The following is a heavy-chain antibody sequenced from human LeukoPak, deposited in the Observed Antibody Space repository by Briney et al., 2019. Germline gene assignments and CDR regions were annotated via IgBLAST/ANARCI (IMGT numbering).Heavy chain of an antibody. J-gene: IGHJ4*02. D-gene: IGHD6-13*01. CDR3: ARSLGPGLAAAGPSLY. CDR2: VYHTGTT. V-gene: IGHV4-59*01. CDR1: GDAISTYY. Sequence: PSETLSLTCTVSGDAISTYYWSWIRQPPGKGLEWIGYVYHTGTTKYNPSLKSRVTITVDTTRNQFSLNLSSVTAADTAVYYCARSLGPGLAAAGPSLYWGQGTLVTVSS.